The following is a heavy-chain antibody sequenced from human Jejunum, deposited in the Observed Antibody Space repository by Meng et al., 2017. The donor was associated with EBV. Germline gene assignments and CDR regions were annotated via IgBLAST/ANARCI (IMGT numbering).Heavy chain of an antibody. D-gene: IGHD4-17*01. CDR2: IYHIGST. V-gene: IGHV4-30-2*01. CDR3: ARGGPDFGDYVPFDY. CDR1: GDSITRGAYL. J-gene: IGHJ4*02. Sequence: QLQLQEDASGLVKPSQTLSLTCAVSGDSITRGAYLWSWIRQPSGKGLEWIGNIYHIGSTYYNPSLKSRVTISVDRSKNQFSLKLTSVTAADTAVYYCARGGPDFGDYVPFDYWGQGTLVTVSS.